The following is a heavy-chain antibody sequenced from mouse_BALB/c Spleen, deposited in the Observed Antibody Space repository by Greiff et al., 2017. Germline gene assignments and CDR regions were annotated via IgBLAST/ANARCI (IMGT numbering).Heavy chain of an antibody. J-gene: IGHJ4*01. CDR3: ARNPLIYYYGSSHAMDY. Sequence: VKLMESGPGLVQPSQSLSITCTVSGFSLTSYGVHWVRQSPGKGLEWLGVIWSGGSTDYNAAFISRLSISKDNSKSQVFFKMNSLQADDTAIYYCARNPLIYYYGSSHAMDYWGQGTSVTVSS. V-gene: IGHV2-4-1*01. D-gene: IGHD1-1*01. CDR1: GFSLTSYG. CDR2: IWSGGST.